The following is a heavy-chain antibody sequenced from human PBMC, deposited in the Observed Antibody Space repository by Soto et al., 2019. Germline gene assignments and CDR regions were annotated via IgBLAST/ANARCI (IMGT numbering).Heavy chain of an antibody. CDR3: AKGSSDFWSGYYTGCYFDY. D-gene: IGHD3-3*01. CDR1: GFTFSSYG. CDR2: ISYDGSNK. V-gene: IGHV3-30*18. J-gene: IGHJ4*02. Sequence: GGSLRLSCAASGFTFSSYGMHWVRQAPGKGLEWVAVISYDGSNKYYADSVKGRFTVSRDNSKNTLYLQMNSLRAEDTAVYYCAKGSSDFWSGYYTGCYFDYWGQGTLVTVSS.